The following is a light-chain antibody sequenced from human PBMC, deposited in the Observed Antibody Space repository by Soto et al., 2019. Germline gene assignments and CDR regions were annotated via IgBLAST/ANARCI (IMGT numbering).Light chain of an antibody. CDR2: AAS. V-gene: IGKV1-27*01. CDR3: PKYDSAPKT. J-gene: IGKJ1*01. Sequence: DFQMTQSPSSLSASVGDRVTITCRASQGIGQYLAWYQQKPGKVPHLLISAASTLQSGIPSRFSGGGSGTDFTLNISNLQPEDVATYYCPKYDSAPKTFGQGTKVEIK. CDR1: QGIGQY.